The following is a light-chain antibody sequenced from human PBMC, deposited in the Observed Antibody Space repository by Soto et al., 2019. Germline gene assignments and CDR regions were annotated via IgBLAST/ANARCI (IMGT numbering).Light chain of an antibody. CDR2: EVT. J-gene: IGLJ2*01. Sequence: QSALTQPASVSGSPGQSITISCTGTISDVGTYNYVSWYQRHPGKAPKLMIYEVTNRPSGVSNRFSGSKSGNTASLIISGLQAEDEADYYCCSYTGSTTLVFGGGTKVTVL. CDR3: CSYTGSTTLV. CDR1: ISDVGTYNY. V-gene: IGLV2-14*01.